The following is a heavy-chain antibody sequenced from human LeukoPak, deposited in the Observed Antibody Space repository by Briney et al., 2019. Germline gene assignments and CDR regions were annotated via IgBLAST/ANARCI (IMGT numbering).Heavy chain of an antibody. D-gene: IGHD1-1*01. CDR3: ARVGGQLDPDYDFDY. Sequence: SETLSLTCTVSGYSISSGYYWGRIRQPPGKGLEWIGSIYHSGSTYYNPSLKSRVTISVDTSNNQFSLKLSSVTAADTAVYYCARVGGQLDPDYDFDYWGQGTLVTVSS. CDR2: IYHSGST. J-gene: IGHJ4*02. V-gene: IGHV4-38-2*02. CDR1: GYSISSGYY.